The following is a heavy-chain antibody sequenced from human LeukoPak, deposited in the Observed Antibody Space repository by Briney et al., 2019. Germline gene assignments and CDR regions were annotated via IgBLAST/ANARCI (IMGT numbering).Heavy chain of an antibody. CDR2: ISWNSGSI. J-gene: IGHJ4*02. D-gene: IGHD6-19*01. Sequence: GRSLRLSCAASGFTFDDYAMHWVRQPPGKGPEWVSGISWNSGSIGYADSVKGRFTISRDNAKNSLYLQMNSLRAEDTALYYCAKGSVAAQVYYFDYWGQGTLVTVSS. CDR1: GFTFDDYA. V-gene: IGHV3-9*01. CDR3: AKGSVAAQVYYFDY.